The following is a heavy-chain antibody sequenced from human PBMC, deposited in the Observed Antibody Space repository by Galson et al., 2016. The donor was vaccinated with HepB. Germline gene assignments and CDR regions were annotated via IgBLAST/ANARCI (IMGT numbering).Heavy chain of an antibody. Sequence: ETLSLTCTVSGVSVDSYCWTWIRQPAGKRPEWIGLICHSGRALYNRSLKSRVAMSVDLSKNQFSVSLASVTAADTALYSCVRNGGYDFVYWGQGALVTVSS. CDR2: ICHSGRA. V-gene: IGHV4-4*07. D-gene: IGHD5-12*01. J-gene: IGHJ4*02. CDR3: VRNGGYDFVY. CDR1: GVSVDSYC.